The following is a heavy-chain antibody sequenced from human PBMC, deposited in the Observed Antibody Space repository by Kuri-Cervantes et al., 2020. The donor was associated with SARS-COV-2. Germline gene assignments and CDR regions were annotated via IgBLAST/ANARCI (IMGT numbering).Heavy chain of an antibody. V-gene: IGHV3-21*01. J-gene: IGHJ6*02. Sequence: GESLKISCAVSGFTFKNYGMHWVRQAPGKGLEWIASISDTAFFIYYADSVKGRFTISRDNSKNTLYLQMNSLRAEDTAVYYCARSTWGSGHYYGMDVWGQGTTVTVSS. CDR2: ISDTAFFI. CDR1: GFTFKNYG. D-gene: IGHD7-27*01. CDR3: ARSTWGSGHYYGMDV.